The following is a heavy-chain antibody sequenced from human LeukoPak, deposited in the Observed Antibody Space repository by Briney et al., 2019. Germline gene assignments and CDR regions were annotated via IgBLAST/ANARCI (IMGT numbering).Heavy chain of an antibody. V-gene: IGHV1-69*13. Sequence: SVNVSCKASGGTFSSYAISWVRQAPGQGLEWMGGIIPIFGTANYAQKFQGRVTITADESTSTAYMELSSLRSEDTAVYYCARDPLIYCSGGSCYYNWFDPWGQGTLVTVSS. CDR1: GGTFSSYA. D-gene: IGHD2-15*01. CDR2: IIPIFGTA. CDR3: ARDPLIYCSGGSCYYNWFDP. J-gene: IGHJ5*02.